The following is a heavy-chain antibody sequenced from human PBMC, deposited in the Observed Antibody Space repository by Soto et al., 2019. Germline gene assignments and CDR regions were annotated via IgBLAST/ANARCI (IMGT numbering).Heavy chain of an antibody. J-gene: IGHJ3*02. V-gene: IGHV4-4*07. CDR1: GGSISNKY. CDR2: MSSSGVT. D-gene: IGHD6-19*01. Sequence: ETLSLTCTVSGGSISNKYWSWIRQPAGKGLEWIGRMSSSGVTNYSPSLKSRVTMSVDMSKNQFSLKLSSVTATDAAVYYCARALDSSGWYGDDAFDIWGQGTLVTVSS. CDR3: ARALDSSGWYGDDAFDI.